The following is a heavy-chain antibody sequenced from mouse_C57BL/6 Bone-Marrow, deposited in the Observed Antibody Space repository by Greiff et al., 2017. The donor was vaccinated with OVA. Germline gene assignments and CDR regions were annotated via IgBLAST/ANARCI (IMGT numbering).Heavy chain of an antibody. Sequence: PEQGLEWIGWIDPENGDTEYASKFQGKATITADTSSNTAYLHLSSLTSEDTAVYYCNTEASDYFDYWGQGSTLTVSS. J-gene: IGHJ2*01. CDR3: NTEASDYFDY. CDR2: IDPENGDT. V-gene: IGHV14-4*01.